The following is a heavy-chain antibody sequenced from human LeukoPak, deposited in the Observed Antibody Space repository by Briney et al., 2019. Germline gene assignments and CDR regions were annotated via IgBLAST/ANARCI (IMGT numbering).Heavy chain of an antibody. CDR1: GGSISSYD. V-gene: IGHV4-59*08. Sequence: SETLSLTCTVSGGSISSYDWSWIPQPPGKGLEWIGCIYYSRSTNYNPSLKSRVTISVDMSKNQFSLKLSPVTAADTAVYYCASFPSYYYGSGSPHDYWGQGTLVTVSS. J-gene: IGHJ4*02. CDR3: ASFPSYYYGSGSPHDY. CDR2: IYYSRST. D-gene: IGHD3-10*01.